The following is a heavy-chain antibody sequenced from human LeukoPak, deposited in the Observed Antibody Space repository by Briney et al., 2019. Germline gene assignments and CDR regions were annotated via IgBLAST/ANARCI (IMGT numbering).Heavy chain of an antibody. D-gene: IGHD5-12*01. CDR2: ISGSGGST. J-gene: IGHJ3*02. Sequence: SGGSLRLSCAASGFTFSSYAMSWVRQAPGKGLEWVSAISGSGGSTYYADSVKGRFTISRDNSKNTPYLQMNSLRAEDTAVYYCAKSFGGYFAFDIWGQGTMVTVSS. CDR1: GFTFSSYA. CDR3: AKSFGGYFAFDI. V-gene: IGHV3-23*01.